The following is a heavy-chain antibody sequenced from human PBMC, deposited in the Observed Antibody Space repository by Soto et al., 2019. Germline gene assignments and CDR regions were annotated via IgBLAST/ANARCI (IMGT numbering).Heavy chain of an antibody. V-gene: IGHV4-59*08. CDR1: GGSISSYY. CDR3: ARQKDGIVRVGAVDLDAFDI. J-gene: IGHJ3*02. Sequence: QVQLQESGPGLVKPSETLSLTCTVSGGSISSYYWSWIRQPPGKGLEWIGYIYYSGSTNYNPSLKSRVTISVDTSKNQFSLKLSSVTAADTAVYYCARQKDGIVRVGAVDLDAFDIWGQGTMVTVSS. D-gene: IGHD1-26*01. CDR2: IYYSGST.